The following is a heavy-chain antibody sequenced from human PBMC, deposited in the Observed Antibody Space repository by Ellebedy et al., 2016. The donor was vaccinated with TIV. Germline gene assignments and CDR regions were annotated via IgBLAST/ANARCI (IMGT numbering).Heavy chain of an antibody. CDR2: IYSGGGT. CDR3: ARDPGGGGDYGDNWFDP. CDR1: GFSVSGHF. Sequence: GESLKISCAVSGFSVSGHFMSWVRQPPGKGLEWVSIIYSGGGTNSTDSVRGRFTLSRDDSKNTLSLQMRSLRVEDTAVYYCARDPGGGGDYGDNWFDPWGRGTLVTVSS. J-gene: IGHJ5*02. D-gene: IGHD4-17*01. V-gene: IGHV3-66*01.